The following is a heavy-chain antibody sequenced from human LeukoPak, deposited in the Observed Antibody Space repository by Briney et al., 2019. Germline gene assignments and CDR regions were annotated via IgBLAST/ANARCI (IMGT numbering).Heavy chain of an antibody. J-gene: IGHJ3*02. CDR2: INSDSNYI. CDR3: AVAYYYGSGDAFDI. D-gene: IGHD3-10*01. V-gene: IGHV3-21*01. Sequence: GGSLRLSCAASGFTFRSYSMNRVRQAPGKGLEWVSSINSDSNYIYYADSVQGRFTISRDNAKNSLYLQMNSLRAEDTAVYYCAVAYYYGSGDAFDIWGQGTMVTVSS. CDR1: GFTFRSYS.